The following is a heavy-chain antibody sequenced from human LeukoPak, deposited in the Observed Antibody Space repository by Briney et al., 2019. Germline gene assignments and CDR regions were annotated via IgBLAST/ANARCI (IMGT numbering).Heavy chain of an antibody. V-gene: IGHV1-18*01. CDR1: GYTFTSYG. CDR2: ISAYNGNT. CDR3: ARGHMITFGGVIADFDY. D-gene: IGHD3-16*02. Sequence: ASVTVSCKASGYTFTSYGISWVRQAPGQGLEWMGWISAYNGNTNYAQKLQGRVTMTTDTSTSTAYMELRSLRSDDTAVYYCARGHMITFGGVIADFDYWGQGTLVTVSS. J-gene: IGHJ4*02.